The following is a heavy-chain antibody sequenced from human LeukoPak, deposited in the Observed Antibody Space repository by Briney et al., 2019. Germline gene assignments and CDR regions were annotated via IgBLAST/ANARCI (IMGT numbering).Heavy chain of an antibody. CDR1: GYIFTGYY. Sequence: GASVKVSCKSSGYIFTGYYIYWVRQAPGQGLEWMGGIIPIFGTANYAQKFQGRVTITTDESTGTAYMELSSLRSEDTAVYYCAREPKEQLGEGWFDPWGQGTLVTVSS. V-gene: IGHV1-69*05. CDR2: IIPIFGTA. CDR3: AREPKEQLGEGWFDP. D-gene: IGHD6-6*01. J-gene: IGHJ5*02.